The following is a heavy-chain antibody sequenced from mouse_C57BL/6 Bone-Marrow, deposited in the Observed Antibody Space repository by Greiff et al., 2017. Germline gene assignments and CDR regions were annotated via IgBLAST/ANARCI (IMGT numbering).Heavy chain of an antibody. CDR2: IDPSDSET. Sequence: VQLQQPGAELVRPGSSVKLSCKASGYTFTSYWMHWVKQRPIQGLEWIGNIDPSDSETHYNQKFKDKATLTVDKSSSTAYMQLSSLTSEDSAVYYCARYYYGSSLDYWGQGTTLTVSS. CDR1: GYTFTSYW. J-gene: IGHJ2*01. V-gene: IGHV1-52*01. CDR3: ARYYYGSSLDY. D-gene: IGHD1-1*01.